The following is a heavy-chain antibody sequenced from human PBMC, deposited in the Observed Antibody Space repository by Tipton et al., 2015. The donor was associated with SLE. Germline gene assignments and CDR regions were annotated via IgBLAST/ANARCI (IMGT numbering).Heavy chain of an antibody. CDR2: INHSGST. J-gene: IGHJ4*02. CDR3: ASPFSRDY. Sequence: LRLSCAVYGGSFSGYYWSWIRQPPGKGLEWIGEINHSGSTYYNPSLKSRVTISVDTSKNQFSLKLSSVTAADTAVYYCASPFSRDYWGQGTLVTVSS. V-gene: IGHV4-34*01. D-gene: IGHD3-3*01. CDR1: GGSFSGYY.